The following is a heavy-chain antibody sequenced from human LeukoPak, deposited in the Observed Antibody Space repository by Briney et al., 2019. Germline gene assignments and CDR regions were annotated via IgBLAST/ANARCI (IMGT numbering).Heavy chain of an antibody. CDR2: IYYSGST. D-gene: IGHD3-10*01. J-gene: IGHJ5*02. CDR1: GCSISSISYY. Sequence: SETLSLTSTVSGCSISSISYYWGWIRQPPGKGLEWIGSIYYSGSTYYNPSLRSRVTISVDTSKNQLSMKMSYVTAADTAVYYCARTTYYYGSGSRRRINWFDPWGQGTLVTVSS. V-gene: IGHV4-39*01. CDR3: ARTTYYYGSGSRRRINWFDP.